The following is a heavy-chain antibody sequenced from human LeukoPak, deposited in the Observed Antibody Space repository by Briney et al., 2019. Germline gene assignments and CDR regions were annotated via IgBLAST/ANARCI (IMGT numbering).Heavy chain of an antibody. CDR1: GSTFSSYG. J-gene: IGHJ4*02. CDR2: IRYGGSNK. V-gene: IGHV3-30*02. Sequence: PGGSLRLSCAASGSTFSSYGMHWVRQAPGKGLEWVAFIRYGGSNKYYADSVKGRFTISRDNSKNTLYLQMNSLRAEDTAVYYCAKDRGYCSGGSCYSRWYLVDWGQGILVTVSS. CDR3: AKDRGYCSGGSCYSRWYLVD. D-gene: IGHD2-15*01.